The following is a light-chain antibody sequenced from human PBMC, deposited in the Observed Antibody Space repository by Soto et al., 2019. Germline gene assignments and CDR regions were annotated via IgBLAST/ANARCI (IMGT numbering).Light chain of an antibody. Sequence: EIMVTQSPATLSVSPGERATLSCRASQSVSNNLAWYQQKPGQDPRLLIYYASTRATGIPARFSGSGSGTEFTLTISSLQSEDFALYYCQQYNNWPPITFGQGTRLEIK. CDR2: YAS. J-gene: IGKJ5*01. CDR3: QQYNNWPPIT. V-gene: IGKV3-15*01. CDR1: QSVSNN.